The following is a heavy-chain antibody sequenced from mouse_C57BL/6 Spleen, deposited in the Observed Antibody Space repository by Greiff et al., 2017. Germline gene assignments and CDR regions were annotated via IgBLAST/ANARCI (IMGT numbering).Heavy chain of an antibody. D-gene: IGHD2-3*01. J-gene: IGHJ4*01. V-gene: IGHV1-69*01. CDR3: ARGDDAGAMDY. CDR2: IDPSDSYT. CDR1: GYTFTSYW. Sequence: VQLQQPGAELVMPGASVKLSCKASGYTFTSYWMHWVKQRPGQGLEWIGEIDPSDSYTNYNQKFKGKSTLTVDKSSSTAYMQLSSLTSEDSAVYYCARGDDAGAMDYWGQGTSVTVSS.